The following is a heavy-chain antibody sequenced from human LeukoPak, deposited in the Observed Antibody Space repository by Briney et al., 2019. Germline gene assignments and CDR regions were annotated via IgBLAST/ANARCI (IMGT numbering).Heavy chain of an antibody. Sequence: ASVKVSCKASGYTFTGYYMHWVRQAPGQGLEWMGWINPNSGGTNYAQKFQGRVTMTRDTSISTAYMELSRLRSDETAVYYCARESIYYYYDKGGMVGGMDVWGQGTTVTVSS. CDR2: INPNSGGT. J-gene: IGHJ6*02. CDR1: GYTFTGYY. D-gene: IGHD3-22*01. CDR3: ARESIYYYYDKGGMVGGMDV. V-gene: IGHV1-2*02.